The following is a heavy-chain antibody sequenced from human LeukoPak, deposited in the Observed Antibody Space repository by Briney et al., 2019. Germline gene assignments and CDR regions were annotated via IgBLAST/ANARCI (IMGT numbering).Heavy chain of an antibody. CDR1: GYTFTSYY. CDR3: AREGYGSGSYYTTHLDY. V-gene: IGHV1-46*01. J-gene: IGHJ4*02. Sequence: ASVKVSCKASGYTFTSYYMHWVRQAPGQGLEWMGISNPSGGSTSYAQKFQGRVTMTRDTSTSTVYMELSSLRSEDTAVYYCAREGYGSGSYYTTHLDYWGQGTLVTVSS. CDR2: SNPSGGST. D-gene: IGHD3-10*01.